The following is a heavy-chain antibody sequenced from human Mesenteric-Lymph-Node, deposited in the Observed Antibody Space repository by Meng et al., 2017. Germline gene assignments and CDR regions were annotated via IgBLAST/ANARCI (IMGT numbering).Heavy chain of an antibody. CDR3: ARDSGYSSSWYYFDY. Sequence: VGLVQLGAEVKKPGASVKVAGKASGGTFSSYAISWVRQAPGQGLEWMGGIIPIFGTANYAQKFQGRVTITADESTSTAYMEPSSLRSEDTAVYYCARDSGYSSSWYYFDYWGQGTLVTVSS. CDR1: GGTFSSYA. D-gene: IGHD6-13*01. J-gene: IGHJ4*02. V-gene: IGHV1-69*01. CDR2: IIPIFGTA.